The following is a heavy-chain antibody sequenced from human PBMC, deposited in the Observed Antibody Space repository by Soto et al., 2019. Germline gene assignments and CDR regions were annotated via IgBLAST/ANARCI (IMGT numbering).Heavy chain of an antibody. CDR2: VYYSGTT. Sequence: SETLSLTCTVSGGSISSYYWSWIRQPPGKGLEWIGYVYYSGTTKYNPSLKSRITISIEKSKNQFSLKLSSVTAADTAVYYCAKVGSGNYFRAFDSWGQGTLVTVPQ. CDR3: AKVGSGNYFRAFDS. D-gene: IGHD3-10*01. V-gene: IGHV4-59*01. CDR1: GGSISSYY. J-gene: IGHJ4*02.